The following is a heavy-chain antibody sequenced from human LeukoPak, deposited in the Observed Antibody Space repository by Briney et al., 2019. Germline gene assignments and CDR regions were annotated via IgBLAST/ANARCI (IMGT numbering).Heavy chain of an antibody. V-gene: IGHV1-18*01. J-gene: IGHJ4*02. CDR1: GYTFRSYG. CDR3: ARGQYDSVWGSYRPYFDF. Sequence: ASVKVSCKASGYTFRSYGVSWIRQAPGQGLEWMGSISIYNGNTKYAENFQGRVTMTTDTSTSTAYMELSLRSDDTAMYYCARGQYDSVWGSYRPYFDFWGQGTLVTVSS. CDR2: ISIYNGNT. D-gene: IGHD3-16*02.